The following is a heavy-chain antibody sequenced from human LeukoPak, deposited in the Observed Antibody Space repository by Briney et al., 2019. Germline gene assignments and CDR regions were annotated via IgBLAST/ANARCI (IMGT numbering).Heavy chain of an antibody. J-gene: IGHJ5*01. Sequence: GGSLRLSCAGSGFALKSYSLTWVRQAPGKGLEWVSSISSTSAYIHYADSVKGRFTISRDNVDNVVYLEMSSLGAEDTATYYCARVAVSGPTGWFDSWGQGTLVIVSS. V-gene: IGHV3-21*01. CDR2: ISSTSAYI. CDR3: ARVAVSGPTGWFDS. D-gene: IGHD2-8*02. CDR1: GFALKSYS.